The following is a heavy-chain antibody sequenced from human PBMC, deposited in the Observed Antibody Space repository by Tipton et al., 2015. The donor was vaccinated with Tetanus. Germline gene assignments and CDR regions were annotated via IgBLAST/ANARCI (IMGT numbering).Heavy chain of an antibody. Sequence: QLVQSGAEVKKPGESLKISCKASGYTFGSYWIGWVRQLPGKGLEWMGIILPRDSDARYGPSFQGHVTISADTSINTAYLEWRGLKASDTAMYWCARRDGTGPFDYWGQGSLVTVSS. J-gene: IGHJ4*02. CDR3: ARRDGTGPFDY. D-gene: IGHD3/OR15-3a*01. CDR2: ILPRDSDA. CDR1: GYTFGSYW. V-gene: IGHV5-51*01.